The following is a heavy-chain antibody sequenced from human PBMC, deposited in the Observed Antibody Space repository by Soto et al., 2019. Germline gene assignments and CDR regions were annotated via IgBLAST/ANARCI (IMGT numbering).Heavy chain of an antibody. D-gene: IGHD3-3*01. V-gene: IGHV3-15*01. J-gene: IGHJ4*02. CDR3: TTDGVRYYDFWSGYLPPY. Sequence: EVQLVESGGGLVKPGGSLRLSCAASGFTFSNAWMSWVRQAPGKGLEWVGRIKSKTDGGTTDYAAPVKGRFTISRDDSKNTLYLQMNSLKTEDTAVYYCTTDGVRYYDFWSGYLPPYWGQGTLVTVSS. CDR2: IKSKTDGGTT. CDR1: GFTFSNAW.